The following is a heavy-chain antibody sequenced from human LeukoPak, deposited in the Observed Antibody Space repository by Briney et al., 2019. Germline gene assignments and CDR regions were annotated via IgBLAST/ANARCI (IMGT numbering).Heavy chain of an antibody. CDR2: IYHSGST. V-gene: IGHV4-4*02. CDR3: ARGQPYYDFWSGYYRNYGMDV. D-gene: IGHD3-3*01. Sequence: SETLSLTCAVSGGSISSSNWWSWVRQPPGKGLEWIGEIYHSGSTNYNPSLKSRVTISVDKSKNQFSLKLSSVTAADTAVYYCARGQPYYDFWSGYYRNYGMDVWGQGTTVTVSS. CDR1: GGSISSSNW. J-gene: IGHJ6*02.